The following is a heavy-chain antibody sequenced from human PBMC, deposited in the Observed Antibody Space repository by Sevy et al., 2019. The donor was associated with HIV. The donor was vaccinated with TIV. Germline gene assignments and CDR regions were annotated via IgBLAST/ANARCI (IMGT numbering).Heavy chain of an antibody. CDR1: GFTFSFYG. Sequence: GGSLRLSCAASGFTFSFYGMHWVRQAPGKRLEWVAFIRYDGSNKYYVDSVKGRFTISRDNSKNTLYLQMNSLRAEDTAVYYCAKDLAVAGPYYFDYSGQGTLVTVSS. CDR3: AKDLAVAGPYYFDY. D-gene: IGHD6-19*01. J-gene: IGHJ4*02. CDR2: IRYDGSNK. V-gene: IGHV3-30*02.